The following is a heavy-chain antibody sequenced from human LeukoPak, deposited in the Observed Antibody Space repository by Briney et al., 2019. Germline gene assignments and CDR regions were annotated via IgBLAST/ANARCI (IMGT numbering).Heavy chain of an antibody. CDR3: ARELRRITGTTHTAVDY. CDR2: INPNSGGT. D-gene: IGHD1-7*01. V-gene: IGHV1-2*02. CDR1: GYTFTGYY. Sequence: GASVKVSCKASGYTFTGYYMHWVRQAPGQGLEWMGWINPNSGGTNYAQKFQGRVTMTRDTSISTAYMELSRLRSDDTAVYYCARELRRITGTTHTAVDYWGQGTLVTVSS. J-gene: IGHJ4*02.